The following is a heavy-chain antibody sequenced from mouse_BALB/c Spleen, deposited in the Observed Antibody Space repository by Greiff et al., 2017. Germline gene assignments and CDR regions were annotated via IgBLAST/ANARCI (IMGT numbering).Heavy chain of an antibody. D-gene: IGHD2-3*01. V-gene: IGHV5-4*02. J-gene: IGHJ3*01. Sequence: EVQRVESGGGLVKPGGSLKLSCAASGFTFSDYYMYWVRQTPEKRLEWVATISDGGSYTYYPDSVKGRFTISRDNAKNNLYLQMSSLKSEDTAMYYCARYDGSAYWGQGTLVTVSA. CDR1: GFTFSDYY. CDR3: ARYDGSAY. CDR2: ISDGGSYT.